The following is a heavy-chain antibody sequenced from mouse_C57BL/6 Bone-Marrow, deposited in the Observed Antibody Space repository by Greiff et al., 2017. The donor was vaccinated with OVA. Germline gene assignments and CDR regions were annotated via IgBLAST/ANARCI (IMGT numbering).Heavy chain of an antibody. CDR3: ARRKDYSNSMDY. D-gene: IGHD2-5*01. Sequence: DVKLVESGGGLVQPGESLKLSCESNEYEFPSHDMSWVRKTPEKRLELVAAINSDGGSTYYPDTMERRFIISRDNTKKTLYLQMSSLRSEDTALYYCARRKDYSNSMDYWGQGTSVTVSS. CDR1: EYEFPSHD. CDR2: INSDGGST. J-gene: IGHJ4*01. V-gene: IGHV5-2*03.